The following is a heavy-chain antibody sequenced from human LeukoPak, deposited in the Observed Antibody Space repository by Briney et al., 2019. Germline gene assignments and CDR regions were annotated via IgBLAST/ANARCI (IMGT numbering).Heavy chain of an antibody. CDR1: GGPISTYQ. Sequence: SWTLSLTCTVSGGPISTYQWSWIRQPPGKGLEWIGYIYYTGSTNYNPSLRSRVTISLDTSKNQFSLRVNSVTAADTAVYYCARRTTVTPNWFDPWGQGTLVTVS. CDR3: ARRTTVTPNWFDP. CDR2: IYYTGST. J-gene: IGHJ5*02. D-gene: IGHD4-17*01. V-gene: IGHV4-59*08.